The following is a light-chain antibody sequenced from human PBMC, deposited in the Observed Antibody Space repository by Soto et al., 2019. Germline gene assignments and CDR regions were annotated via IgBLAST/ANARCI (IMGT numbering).Light chain of an antibody. CDR1: QSISSY. CDR2: AAS. J-gene: IGKJ1*01. V-gene: IGKV1-39*01. CDR3: LQHNSYPRT. Sequence: DIQMTQSPSSLSASVGDGVTITCRASQSISSYLNWYQQKPGKAPKLLIYAASSLQSGVPSRFSGSGSGTDFTLTISSLQPEDFATYYCLQHNSYPRTFGQGTKVDIK.